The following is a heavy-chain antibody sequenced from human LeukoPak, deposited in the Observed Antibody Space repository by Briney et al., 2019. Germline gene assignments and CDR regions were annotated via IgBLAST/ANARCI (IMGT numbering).Heavy chain of an antibody. V-gene: IGHV3-69-1*01. CDR2: ISSTGVI. CDR3: ARDHNWGFDY. J-gene: IGHJ4*02. CDR1: GFTFSDYP. Sequence: GGSLRLSCAASGFTFSDYPMNCVRQTPGKGLEWVSYISSTGVIYYTDSVRGRFSISRDNAMNSVYMQMNSLRAEDTALYYCARDHNWGFDYWGRGTLVTVSS. D-gene: IGHD7-27*01.